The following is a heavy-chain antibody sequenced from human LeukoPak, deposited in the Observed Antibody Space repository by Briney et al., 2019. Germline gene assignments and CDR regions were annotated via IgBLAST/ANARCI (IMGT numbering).Heavy chain of an antibody. CDR3: AQDPTYDSGTYPAYFDY. Sequence: GGSLRLSCAASGFTFSSYGMHWVRQAPGKGLEWGAFIRYDGSNKHYADSVKGRFTISRDNSKNTLYLQMNSLRAEDTAVYYCAQDPTYDSGTYPAYFDYWGQGTLVTVSS. J-gene: IGHJ4*02. D-gene: IGHD3-10*01. CDR2: IRYDGSNK. CDR1: GFTFSSYG. V-gene: IGHV3-30*02.